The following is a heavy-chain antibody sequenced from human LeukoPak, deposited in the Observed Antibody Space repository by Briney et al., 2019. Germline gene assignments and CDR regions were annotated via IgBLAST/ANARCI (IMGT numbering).Heavy chain of an antibody. Sequence: SGTLSLTCAVSGGSFSSTNWWSWIRQPPGKGLEWIGEINHSGSTNYNPSLKSRVTISVDTSKNQFSLKLSSVTAADTAVYYCAEGGADCSSTSCPPHNWFDPWGQGTLVTVSS. CDR2: INHSGST. CDR1: GGSFSSTNW. CDR3: AEGGADCSSTSCPPHNWFDP. V-gene: IGHV4-4*02. J-gene: IGHJ5*02. D-gene: IGHD2-2*01.